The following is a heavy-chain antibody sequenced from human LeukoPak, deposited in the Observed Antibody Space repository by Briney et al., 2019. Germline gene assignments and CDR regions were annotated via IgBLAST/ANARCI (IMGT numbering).Heavy chain of an antibody. V-gene: IGHV4-61*08. CDR1: GGSISSGGYY. CDR2: IYYSGST. CDR3: ARGVSATLPDPDAFDI. Sequence: PSETLSLTCTVSGGSISSGGYYWSWIRQPPGKGLEWIGYIYYSGSTNYNPSLKSRVTISVDTSKNQFSLKLSSVTAADTAVYYCARGVSATLPDPDAFDIWGQGTMVTVSS. D-gene: IGHD2-15*01. J-gene: IGHJ3*02.